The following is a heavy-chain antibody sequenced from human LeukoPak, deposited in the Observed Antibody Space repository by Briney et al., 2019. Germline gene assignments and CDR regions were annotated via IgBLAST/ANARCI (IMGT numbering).Heavy chain of an antibody. CDR1: GFTFDNYG. CDR2: INWNGGST. J-gene: IGHJ4*02. Sequence: GRSLRLSCAASGFTFDNYGMSWVSQAPGKGLEWVSGINWNGGSTGYADSVKGRFTISRDNAKNSLYLQMNSLRAEDTALYYCARYPEGEQQLDYWGQGTLVTVSS. D-gene: IGHD6-13*01. CDR3: ARYPEGEQQLDY. V-gene: IGHV3-20*04.